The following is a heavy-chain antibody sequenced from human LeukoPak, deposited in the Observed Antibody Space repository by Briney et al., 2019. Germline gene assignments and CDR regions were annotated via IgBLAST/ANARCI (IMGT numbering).Heavy chain of an antibody. V-gene: IGHV1-18*01. Sequence: GASVKVPCTASGYTFTSYGISWVRQAPGQGLEWMGWISAYSGNTNYAQKLQGRVTMTTDTSTSTAYMELRSLRSDDTAVYYCARDKDSSSWPTYYYYYYGMDVWGQGTTVTVSS. J-gene: IGHJ6*02. D-gene: IGHD6-13*01. CDR1: GYTFTSYG. CDR2: ISAYSGNT. CDR3: ARDKDSSSWPTYYYYYYGMDV.